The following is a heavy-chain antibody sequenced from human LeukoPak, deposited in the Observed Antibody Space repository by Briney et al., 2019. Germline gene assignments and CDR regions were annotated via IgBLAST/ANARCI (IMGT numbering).Heavy chain of an antibody. CDR1: GFTVSSNY. Sequence: GSLRLSCAASGFTVSSNYMSWVRQPPGKGLEWIGEINHSGSTNYNPSLKSRVTISVDTSKNQFSLKLSSVTAADTAVYYCARAGRVGPFDYWGQGTLVTVSS. D-gene: IGHD1-26*01. V-gene: IGHV4-34*01. J-gene: IGHJ4*02. CDR2: INHSGST. CDR3: ARAGRVGPFDY.